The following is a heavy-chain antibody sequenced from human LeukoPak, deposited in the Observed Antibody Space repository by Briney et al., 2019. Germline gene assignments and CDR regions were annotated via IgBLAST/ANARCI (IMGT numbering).Heavy chain of an antibody. CDR1: GYTFTSYG. CDR2: ISAYNGNT. J-gene: IGHJ4*02. V-gene: IGHV1-18*01. CDR3: ARDRTAAAFDY. Sequence: ASVKVPCKASGYTFTSYGFSWVRQAPGQGLEWMGWISAYNGNTKYAQKIQGRVTMTTDTSTSTAYMELRSLRSDDTALYYCARDRTAAAFDYWGQGTLVTVSS. D-gene: IGHD6-13*01.